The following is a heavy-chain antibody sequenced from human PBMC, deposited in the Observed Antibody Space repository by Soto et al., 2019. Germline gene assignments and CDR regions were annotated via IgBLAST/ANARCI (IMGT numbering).Heavy chain of an antibody. V-gene: IGHV3-7*01. CDR3: ARVYYDYIWGSSPLVY. J-gene: IGHJ4*02. Sequence: EVQLAESAGGLVQPGGSLRLSCAASGFTFSSHWMSWVRQAPGKGLEWLASIKQDGSEKHYVDSVKGRFTISRDNAKNSLYLQMNSLRVEDTAVYYCARVYYDYIWGSSPLVYWGQGTLVTVSS. D-gene: IGHD3-16*01. CDR1: GFTFSSHW. CDR2: IKQDGSEK.